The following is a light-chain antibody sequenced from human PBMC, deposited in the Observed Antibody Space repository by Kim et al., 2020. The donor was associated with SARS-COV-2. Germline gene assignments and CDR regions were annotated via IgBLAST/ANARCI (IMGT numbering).Light chain of an antibody. Sequence: EIVMTQSPDTLSVSPGERATLSCRASQSINSNLAWYQQKPGQAPRLLIHGASTRATGIPARFSGSGSGTEFTLTISSLQSEDFAVYYCQHYQNWPLTFGGGTKVEIK. V-gene: IGKV3-15*01. CDR3: QHYQNWPLT. J-gene: IGKJ4*01. CDR1: QSINSN. CDR2: GAS.